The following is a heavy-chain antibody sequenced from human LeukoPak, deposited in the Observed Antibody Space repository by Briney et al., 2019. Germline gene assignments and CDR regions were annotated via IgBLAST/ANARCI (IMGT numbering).Heavy chain of an antibody. Sequence: ALVKVSCKASGFTFTGYYMHWVRQAPGQGLEWMGWINPNSGGTNYGQKFQGRVTMTRDTSISTAYMELSRLRSDDTAVYYCARDLAAGASVDYWGQGTLVTVSS. V-gene: IGHV1-2*02. CDR2: INPNSGGT. D-gene: IGHD6-13*01. J-gene: IGHJ4*02. CDR1: GFTFTGYY. CDR3: ARDLAAGASVDY.